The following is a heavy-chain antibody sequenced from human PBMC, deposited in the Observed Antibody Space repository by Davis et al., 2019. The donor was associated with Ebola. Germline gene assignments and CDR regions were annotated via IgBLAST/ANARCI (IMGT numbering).Heavy chain of an antibody. CDR3: ATYQIVGATRVGYY. D-gene: IGHD1-26*01. CDR2: INAGNGNT. CDR1: GYTFTSYA. J-gene: IGHJ4*02. V-gene: IGHV1-3*01. Sequence: AASVKVSCKASGYTFTSYAMHWVRQAPGQRLEWMGWINAGNGNTKYSQKFQGRVTITRDTSASTAYMELSSLRSEDTAVYYCATYQIVGATRVGYYWGQGTLVTVSS.